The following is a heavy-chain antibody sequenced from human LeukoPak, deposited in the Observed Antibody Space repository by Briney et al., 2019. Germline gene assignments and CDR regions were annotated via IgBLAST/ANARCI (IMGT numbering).Heavy chain of an antibody. D-gene: IGHD5-18*01. CDR3: AREAAGYSYGLYFDY. V-gene: IGHV3-30*04. CDR2: ISYDGSNK. CDR1: GFTFSSYA. Sequence: GGSLRLSCAASGFTFSSYAMHWVRQAPGKGLEWVAVISYDGSNKYYADSVKGRFTISRDNSKNTLYLQMNSLRAEDTAVYYCAREAAGYSYGLYFDYWGQGTLVTVSS. J-gene: IGHJ4*02.